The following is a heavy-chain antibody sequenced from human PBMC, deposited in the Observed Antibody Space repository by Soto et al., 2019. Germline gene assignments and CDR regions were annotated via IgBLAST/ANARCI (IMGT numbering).Heavy chain of an antibody. J-gene: IGHJ6*02. CDR3: ARGVGMYV. Sequence: QVQLVQSGAEVKKPGASVKVSCKASGYTFTTYDINWERQATGQGLEWMAWMEPNSGNTGYAQKFQGRVTMTRNSSISTAYMELSSLSSEDTAVYSCARGVGMYVWGQGTTVTVSS. CDR1: GYTFTTYD. CDR2: MEPNSGNT. V-gene: IGHV1-8*01.